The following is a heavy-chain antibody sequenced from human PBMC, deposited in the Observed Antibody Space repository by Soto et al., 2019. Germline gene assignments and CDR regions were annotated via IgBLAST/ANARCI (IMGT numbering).Heavy chain of an antibody. CDR2: IIPIFGTA. J-gene: IGHJ6*02. V-gene: IGHV1-69*01. CDR1: GGTFSSYA. Sequence: QVQLVQSGAEVKKPGSSVKVSCKASGGTFSSYAISWVRQAPGQGLEWMGGIIPIFGTANYAQKFQGRVTITADESTGTAYMGLSSLRYEDTAVYYCVRPSNIVVVPAALVDYYYYGMDVWGQGPTVTVSS. CDR3: VRPSNIVVVPAALVDYYYYGMDV. D-gene: IGHD2-2*01.